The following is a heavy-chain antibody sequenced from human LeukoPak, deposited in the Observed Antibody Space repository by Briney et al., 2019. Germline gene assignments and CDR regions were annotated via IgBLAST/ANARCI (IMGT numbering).Heavy chain of an antibody. J-gene: IGHJ6*03. CDR2: INHSGST. CDR3: ARGRRSLYYYYMDV. CDR1: GGSFSGYY. D-gene: IGHD4-17*01. V-gene: IGHV4-34*01. Sequence: SETLSLTCAVYGGSFSGYYWSWIRRPPGKGLEWIGEINHSGSTNYNPSLKSRVTISVDTSKNQFSLKLSSVTAADTAVYYCARGRRSLYYYYMDVWGKGTTVTVSS.